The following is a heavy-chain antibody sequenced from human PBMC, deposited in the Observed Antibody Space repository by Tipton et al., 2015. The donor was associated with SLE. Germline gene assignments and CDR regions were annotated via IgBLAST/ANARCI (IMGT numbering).Heavy chain of an antibody. CDR3: ARSGGLGSYFDY. CDR2: TFYTGRT. V-gene: IGHV4-38-2*01. CDR1: GYFISSGYY. D-gene: IGHD3-10*01. Sequence: LRLSCAVSGYFISSGYYWGWVRQPPGKGLEWIGSTFYTGRTYYNPSLKSRVTISVDTSKNHFSLTLHSLTAADTAVYYCARSGGLGSYFDYWGQGSLVTVSS. J-gene: IGHJ4*02.